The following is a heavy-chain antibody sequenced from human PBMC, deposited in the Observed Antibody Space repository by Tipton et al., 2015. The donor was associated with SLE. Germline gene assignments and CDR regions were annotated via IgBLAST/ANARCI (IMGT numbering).Heavy chain of an antibody. D-gene: IGHD4-17*01. Sequence: TLSLTCTVSGGSISSGGYFWSWIRQHPGKGLEWIGYIYYSGSTNYNPSLKSRVTISVDTSKNQFSLKLSSVTAADTAVYYCARDPPDYGEQTCYGMDVWGQGTTFTVSS. CDR2: IYYSGST. J-gene: IGHJ6*02. CDR1: GGSISSGGYF. CDR3: ARDPPDYGEQTCYGMDV. V-gene: IGHV4-61*08.